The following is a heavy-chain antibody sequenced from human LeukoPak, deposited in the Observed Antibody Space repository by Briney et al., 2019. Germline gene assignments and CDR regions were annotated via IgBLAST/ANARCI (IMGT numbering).Heavy chain of an antibody. CDR3: ARVGRATDAFDI. J-gene: IGHJ3*02. D-gene: IGHD1-26*01. CDR1: GGTFSSYA. V-gene: IGHV1-69*05. CDR2: IIPIFGTA. Sequence: RASVKVSCKASGGTFSSYAISWVRQAPGQGLEWMGGIIPIFGTANYAQKFQGRVTITTDESTSTAYMELSSLRSEDTAVYYCARVGRATDAFDIWGQGTMVTVSS.